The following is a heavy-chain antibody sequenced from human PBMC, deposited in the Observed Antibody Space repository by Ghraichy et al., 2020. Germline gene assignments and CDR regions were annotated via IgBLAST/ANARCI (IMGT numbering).Heavy chain of an antibody. J-gene: IGHJ4*02. CDR2: NYYRGNT. CDR3: ASHQAWRYFDYLFSTEPFDC. CDR1: GGSITSSSYY. D-gene: IGHD3-9*01. V-gene: IGHV4-39*01. Sequence: TPSLTCSVSGGSITSSSYYWGWIRQSPGKGLEWIGRNYYRGNTYYNPFLKSRPNISVDTSKNQLSLNLTSVTAADTAGYYCASHQAWRYFDYLFSTEPFDCWGQGTLVTVSS.